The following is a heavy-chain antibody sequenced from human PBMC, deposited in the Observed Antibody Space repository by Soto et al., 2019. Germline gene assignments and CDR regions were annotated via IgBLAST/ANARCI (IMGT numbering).Heavy chain of an antibody. Sequence: GGSLRLSCAASGFTFSSYGMHWVRQAPGKGLEWVAVISYEGSNKYYVDSVKGRFTISRDNSKNTLFLQMNSLRAEDTAVYYCAIEPTPVTTHWYFDYWGQGTLVTVSS. J-gene: IGHJ4*02. V-gene: IGHV3-30*03. CDR2: ISYEGSNK. CDR3: AIEPTPVTTHWYFDY. CDR1: GFTFSSYG. D-gene: IGHD4-17*01.